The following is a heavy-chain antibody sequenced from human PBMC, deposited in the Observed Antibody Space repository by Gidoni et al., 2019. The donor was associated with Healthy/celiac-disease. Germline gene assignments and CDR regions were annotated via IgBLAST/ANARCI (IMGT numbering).Heavy chain of an antibody. V-gene: IGHV1-24*01. Sequence: QVQLVQSGAEVKKPGASVKVSCKVSGYTLTELSMHWVRQAPGKGLEWMGGFDPEDGETIYAQKVQGRVTMTEDTSTDTAYMELSSLRSEDTAVYYCATIDREGGKDGNWFDPWGQGTLVTVSS. CDR3: ATIDREGGKDGNWFDP. D-gene: IGHD3-16*01. CDR2: FDPEDGET. CDR1: GYTLTELS. J-gene: IGHJ5*02.